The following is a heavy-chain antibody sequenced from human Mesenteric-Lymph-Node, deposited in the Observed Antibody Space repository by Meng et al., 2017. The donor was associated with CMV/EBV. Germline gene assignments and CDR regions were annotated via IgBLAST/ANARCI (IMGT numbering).Heavy chain of an antibody. Sequence: QVQLVQSRAEVGKPGASVLVSCKASGYTFTEFYLHWVRQAPGQGLEWMGRINPSSGVSNSAQNFQGRVTMTRDTSISTAYMELGRLTSDDTAVYYCARDNVNPEGFDPWGQGTLVTVSS. CDR3: ARDNVNPEGFDP. D-gene: IGHD2/OR15-2a*01. J-gene: IGHJ5*02. CDR2: INPSSGVS. CDR1: GYTFTEFY. V-gene: IGHV1-2*06.